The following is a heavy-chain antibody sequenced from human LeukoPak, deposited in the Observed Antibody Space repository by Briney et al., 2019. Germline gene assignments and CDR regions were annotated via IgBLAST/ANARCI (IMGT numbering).Heavy chain of an antibody. CDR2: ISWNSGSI. V-gene: IGHV3-9*01. Sequence: PGRSLRLSCAASGFTFDDYAMHWVRQAPGKGLEWVSGISWNSGSIGYADSVKGRFTISRDNAKNSLYLQMNSLRAEDTALYYCAKAGSGSYPFDYWGQGTLVTVSS. CDR1: GFTFDDYA. D-gene: IGHD1-26*01. J-gene: IGHJ4*02. CDR3: AKAGSGSYPFDY.